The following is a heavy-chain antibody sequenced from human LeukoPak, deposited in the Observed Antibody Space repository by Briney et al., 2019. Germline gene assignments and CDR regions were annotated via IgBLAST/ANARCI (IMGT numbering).Heavy chain of an antibody. D-gene: IGHD2-2*01. J-gene: IGHJ6*02. Sequence: SQTLSLTCTVSGDSISSGDYYWRWIRQPPGKGLEWIGYIYYSGSTYYNPSLKSRVTISVDTSKNQFSLKLSSVTAADTAVYYCARGLRVPAAKLQDGMDVWGQGTTVTVSS. CDR2: IYYSGST. CDR3: ARGLRVPAAKLQDGMDV. CDR1: GDSISSGDYY. V-gene: IGHV4-30-4*01.